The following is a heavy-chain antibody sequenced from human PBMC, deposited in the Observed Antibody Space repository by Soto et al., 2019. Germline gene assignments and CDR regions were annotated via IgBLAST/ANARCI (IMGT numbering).Heavy chain of an antibody. V-gene: IGHV3-9*01. CDR3: AKSHIVATLSPANFDY. J-gene: IGHJ4*02. CDR2: ISWSSGSI. Sequence: EVQLVESGGGLVQPGRSLRLSCAASGFTFDDYAMHWVRQAPRKGLEWVSGISWSSGSIEYGDSVRGRFTISRDNAKNPLYIQMNSLSPEDTALYFCAKSHIVATLSPANFDYWGQGILVTVSS. D-gene: IGHD5-12*01. CDR1: GFTFDDYA.